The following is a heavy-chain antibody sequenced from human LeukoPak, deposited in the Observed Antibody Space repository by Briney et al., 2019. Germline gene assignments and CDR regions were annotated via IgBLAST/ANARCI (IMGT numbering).Heavy chain of an antibody. CDR1: GYSFTSYW. CDR2: IYPGDSDT. D-gene: IGHD2-2*01. Sequence: PGESLKISCKGSGYSFTSYWIGWVRQMPGKGLEWMGIIYPGDSDTRYSPSFQGQVTISADKSISTAYLQWSSLKASDTAMYYCARHVSQGYCSSTSCYYYYYMDVWGKGTTVTVSS. CDR3: ARHVSQGYCSSTSCYYYYYMDV. J-gene: IGHJ6*03. V-gene: IGHV5-51*01.